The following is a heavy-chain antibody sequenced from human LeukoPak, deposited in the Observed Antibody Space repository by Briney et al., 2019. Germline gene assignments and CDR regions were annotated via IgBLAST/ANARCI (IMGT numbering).Heavy chain of an antibody. CDR1: GSTFSDYY. CDR3: ASGVAVAGYYFDY. Sequence: GGSLRLSCAASGSTFSDYYMSWIRQAPGKGLEWVSYISSSGSTIYYADSVKGRFTISRDNAKNSLYLQMNSLRAEDTAVYYCASGVAVAGYYFDYWGQGTLVTVSS. CDR2: ISSSGSTI. V-gene: IGHV3-11*01. J-gene: IGHJ4*02. D-gene: IGHD6-19*01.